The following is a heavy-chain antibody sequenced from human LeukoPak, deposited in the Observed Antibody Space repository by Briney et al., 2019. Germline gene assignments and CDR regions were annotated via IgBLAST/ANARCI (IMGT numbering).Heavy chain of an antibody. CDR3: AGPYYYDRSGLRPVYYFDC. J-gene: IGHJ4*02. D-gene: IGHD3-22*01. CDR1: GYSFSSYW. CDR2: IYPGDSDT. Sequence: GESLKISCKGSGYSFSSYWIGWVRQMPGKGLEWMGIIYPGDSDTRYSPSFQGQVTISADKSISTAYLQWSSLKASDTAMYYCAGPYYYDRSGLRPVYYFDCWGQGTLVTVSS. V-gene: IGHV5-51*01.